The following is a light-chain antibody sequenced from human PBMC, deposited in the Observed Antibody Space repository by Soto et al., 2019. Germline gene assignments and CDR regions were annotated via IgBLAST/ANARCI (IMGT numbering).Light chain of an antibody. CDR2: EVN. Sequence: QSALTQPPSASGSPGQSVTISCTGTSSDVGGYNYVSWYQQHPGKAPKLMIYEVNKRPSGVPDRFSGSNSGNTASLAVSGLQAEDEADDYGSSYSGSSTVVFGGGTKLTVL. CDR1: SSDVGGYNY. V-gene: IGLV2-8*01. J-gene: IGLJ2*01. CDR3: SSYSGSSTVV.